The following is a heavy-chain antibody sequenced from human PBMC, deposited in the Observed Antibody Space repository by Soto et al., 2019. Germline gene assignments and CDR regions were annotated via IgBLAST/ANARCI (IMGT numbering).Heavy chain of an antibody. Sequence: QVQLQESGPGLVKPSETLSLTCTVSGGSVSSGSYYWSWIRQPPGKGLEWIGYVYYSGSTNYNPSLKSRFTISVDTSKNQFSLKLSSVTAADTAVYYCARDLDQSTEYYRLDLWGRGTLVTVSS. J-gene: IGHJ2*01. CDR3: ARDLDQSTEYYRLDL. V-gene: IGHV4-61*01. D-gene: IGHD2-8*01. CDR2: VYYSGST. CDR1: GGSVSSGSYY.